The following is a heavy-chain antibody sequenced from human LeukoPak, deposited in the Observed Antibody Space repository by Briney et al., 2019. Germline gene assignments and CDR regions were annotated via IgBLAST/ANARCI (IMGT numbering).Heavy chain of an antibody. CDR2: ISSSSSYI. CDR1: GLTFSSYW. CDR3: ARVPNYYDSSGPFQH. J-gene: IGHJ1*01. Sequence: GGSLRLSCVASGLTFSSYWMSWFRQAPGKGLEWVSSISSSSSYIYYADSLKGRFTISRDNAKSSLYLQMNSLRAEDTAVYYCARVPNYYDSSGPFQHWGQGTLVTVSS. D-gene: IGHD3-22*01. V-gene: IGHV3-21*01.